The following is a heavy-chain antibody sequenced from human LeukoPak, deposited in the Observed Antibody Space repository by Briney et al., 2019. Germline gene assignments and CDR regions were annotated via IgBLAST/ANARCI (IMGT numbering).Heavy chain of an antibody. CDR2: IIPIFGTA. CDR3: ASGYCSSTSCYWRGLDYYYMDV. Sequence: SVKVSCMASGGTFSSYAISWVRQAPGQGLEWMGGIIPIFGTANYAQKYQGRVRITTDESTRTAYIELSSLRSEETAVYYCASGYCSSTSCYWRGLDYYYMDVWGKGTTVTVSS. D-gene: IGHD2-2*03. V-gene: IGHV1-69*05. CDR1: GGTFSSYA. J-gene: IGHJ6*03.